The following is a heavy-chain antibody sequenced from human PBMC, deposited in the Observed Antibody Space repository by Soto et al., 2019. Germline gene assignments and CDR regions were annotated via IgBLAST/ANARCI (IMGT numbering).Heavy chain of an antibody. D-gene: IGHD4-4*01. CDR2: IHYSGST. CDR3: ARHSYYSNPLRFDP. J-gene: IGHJ5*02. Sequence: QVQLQESGPGLVQPSETLSLTCTVSGGSITGYYWSWIRQPPGKGPEWIGNIHYSGSTNYNPSLRSRVTIPVDTSKNQFSLRLGAVTAAETAVYYCARHSYYSNPLRFDPWGQGTLVTVSS. CDR1: GGSITGYY. V-gene: IGHV4-59*08.